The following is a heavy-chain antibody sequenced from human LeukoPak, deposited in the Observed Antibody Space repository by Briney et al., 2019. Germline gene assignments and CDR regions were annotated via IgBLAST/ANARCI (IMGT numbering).Heavy chain of an antibody. CDR2: ISYDGSNK. CDR3: AKDADGDRDY. V-gene: IGHV3-30*18. J-gene: IGHJ4*02. D-gene: IGHD4-17*01. Sequence: PGRSLRLSCAASGFTFSSYGMHWVRQAPGKGLEWVAVISYDGSNKYYADSVKGRFTISRDNSKNTLYLQMNSLRAEDTAVYYCAKDADGDRDYWGQGTLVTVSS. CDR1: GFTFSSYG.